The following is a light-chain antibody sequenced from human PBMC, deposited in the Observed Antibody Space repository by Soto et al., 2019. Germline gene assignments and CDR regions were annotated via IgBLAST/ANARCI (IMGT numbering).Light chain of an antibody. CDR1: QRIGNW. J-gene: IGKJ1*01. CDR2: KAS. CDR3: QQGTDWPPGT. Sequence: DIQMTQSPSTLSASVGDRITITCRASQRIGNWLAWYQQKPGKAPKLLIYKASSSESGAPSRFSGSESGTEFTLTISSLEPEDFALYYCQQGTDWPPGTFGQGTKVDIK. V-gene: IGKV1-5*03.